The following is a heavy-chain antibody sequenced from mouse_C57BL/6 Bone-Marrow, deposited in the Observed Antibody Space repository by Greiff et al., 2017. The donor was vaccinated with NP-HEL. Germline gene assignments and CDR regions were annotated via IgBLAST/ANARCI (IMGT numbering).Heavy chain of an antibody. D-gene: IGHD2-4*01. Sequence: QVTLKVSGAELVRPGASVKLSCKASGYTFTDYYINWVKQRPGQGLEWIARIYPGSGNTYYNEKFKGKATLTAEKSSSTAYMQLSSLTSEDSAVYFCARFYDYGMDYWGQGTSVTVSS. CDR2: IYPGSGNT. V-gene: IGHV1-76*01. J-gene: IGHJ4*01. CDR3: ARFYDYGMDY. CDR1: GYTFTDYY.